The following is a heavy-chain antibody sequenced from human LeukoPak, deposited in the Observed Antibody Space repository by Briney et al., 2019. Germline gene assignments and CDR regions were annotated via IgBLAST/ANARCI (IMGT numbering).Heavy chain of an antibody. Sequence: GGSLRLSCAASGFTFSSYAMHWVRQAPGKGLEWVAVISYDGSNKYYADSVKGRFTISRDNSKNTLYLQMNSLRAEDTAVYYCARVRGDDTYYYGMDVWGQGTTVTVSS. CDR2: ISYDGSNK. V-gene: IGHV3-30-3*01. J-gene: IGHJ6*02. CDR1: GFTFSSYA. D-gene: IGHD3-9*01. CDR3: ARVRGDDTYYYGMDV.